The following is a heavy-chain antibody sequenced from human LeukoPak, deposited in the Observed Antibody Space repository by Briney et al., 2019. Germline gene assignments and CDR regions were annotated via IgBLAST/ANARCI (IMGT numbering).Heavy chain of an antibody. CDR2: IYYSGST. D-gene: IGHD6-13*01. J-gene: IGHJ4*02. CDR1: GGSISSYY. Sequence: PSETLSLTCTVSGGSISSYYWSWIRQPPGKGLEWIGYIYYSGSTNYNPSLKSRVTISVDTSKNQFSLKLSSVTAADTAVYYCARHSIAAAAPLDYWGQGTLVTVSS. V-gene: IGHV4-59*08. CDR3: ARHSIAAAAPLDY.